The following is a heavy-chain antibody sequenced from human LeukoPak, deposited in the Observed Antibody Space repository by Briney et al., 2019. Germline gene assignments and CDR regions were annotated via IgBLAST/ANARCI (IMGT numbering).Heavy chain of an antibody. D-gene: IGHD2-21*02. CDR1: GFTFSSFS. CDR2: ITYDSANK. J-gene: IGHJ4*02. CDR3: TKRKPTGSVTVDEY. Sequence: EGSLRLSCTTSGFTFSSFSMSWVRQTPGKGLEWVSTITYDSANKWHADSVKGRFSISRDNSKNTLYLQMHSLRADDTALYYCTKRKPTGSVTVDEYWGQGALVTVSS. V-gene: IGHV3-23*01.